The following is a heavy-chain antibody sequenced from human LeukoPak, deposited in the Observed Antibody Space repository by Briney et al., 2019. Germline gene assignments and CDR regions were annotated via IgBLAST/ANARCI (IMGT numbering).Heavy chain of an antibody. CDR1: GASFSGYY. J-gene: IGHJ6*03. D-gene: IGHD2-2*01. V-gene: IGHV4-34*01. CDR2: INHSGST. CDR3: ARVVPAANYYYYMDV. Sequence: SETLSLTCAVYGASFSGYYWSWIRQPPGKGLECIGEINHSGSTNYNPSLKSRVTISVDTSKNQFSLKLSSVTAADTAVYYCARVVPAANYYYYMDVWGKGTTVTISS.